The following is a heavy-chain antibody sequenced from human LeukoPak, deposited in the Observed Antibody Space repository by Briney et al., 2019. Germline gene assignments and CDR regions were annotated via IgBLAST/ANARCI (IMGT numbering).Heavy chain of an antibody. D-gene: IGHD6-19*01. J-gene: IGHJ4*02. V-gene: IGHV3-9*01. CDR3: AKDNRRHYTSGPNPDSLH. Sequence: GGSLRLSCAGSGLIFNNYAMHWVRQPPGKGLEWVSGISWNSGSIDYADSVKGRFTISRDNAKNSLYLQMNSLRVEDTAFYYCAKDNRRHYTSGPNPDSLHWGQGALVTASS. CDR1: GLIFNNYA. CDR2: ISWNSGSI.